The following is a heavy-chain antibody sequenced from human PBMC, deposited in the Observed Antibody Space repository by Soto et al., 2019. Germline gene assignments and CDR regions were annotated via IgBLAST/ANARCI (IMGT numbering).Heavy chain of an antibody. CDR1: GFTFRSYA. J-gene: IGHJ4*02. Sequence: GGSLRLSSGASGFTFRSYAMHWVRQTPGKGLEWVAVISYDGSNKHYADSVKGRFSISRDNAKNMLYLQMDSLSSEDTAVYYCVRSMIIVVRLIGLDYWGQGT. V-gene: IGHV3-30-3*01. CDR3: VRSMIIVVRLIGLDY. CDR2: ISYDGSNK. D-gene: IGHD3-22*01.